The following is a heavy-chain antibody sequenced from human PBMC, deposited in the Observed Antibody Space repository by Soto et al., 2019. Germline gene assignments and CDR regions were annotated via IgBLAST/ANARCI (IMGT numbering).Heavy chain of an antibody. CDR3: ARYYGSGSYYNWVSKDYYYHYGMDV. J-gene: IGHJ6*02. D-gene: IGHD3-10*01. CDR1: GGSISSGGYY. CDR2: IYYSGST. V-gene: IGHV4-31*03. Sequence: SETLSLTCTVSGGSISSGGYYWSWIRQHPGKGLEWIGYIYYSGSTYYNPSLKSRVTISVDTSKNQFSLKLSSVTAADTAVYYCARYYGSGSYYNWVSKDYYYHYGMDVWGQGTTVTVS.